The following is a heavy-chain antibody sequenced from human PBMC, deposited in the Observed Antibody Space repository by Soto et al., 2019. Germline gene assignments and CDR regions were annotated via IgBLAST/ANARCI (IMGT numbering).Heavy chain of an antibody. CDR3: AREPRYYYYGMDV. CDR1: GYSISSGYY. V-gene: IGHV4-38-2*02. J-gene: IGHJ6*02. Sequence: SETLSLTCAVSGYSISSGYYWGWIRQPPGKGLEWTGSIYHSGSTYYNPSLKSRVTISVDTSKNQFSLKLSSVTAADTAVYYCAREPRYYYYGMDVWGQGTTVTVSS. CDR2: IYHSGST.